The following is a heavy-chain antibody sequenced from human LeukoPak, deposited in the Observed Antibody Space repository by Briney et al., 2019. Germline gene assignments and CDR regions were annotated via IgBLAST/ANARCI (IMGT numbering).Heavy chain of an antibody. J-gene: IGHJ5*02. CDR2: IRSSGNYI. D-gene: IGHD3-9*01. CDR1: GFTFSSYS. Sequence: GGSLRLSCAASGFTFSSYSMNWVRQAPGKGLEWVSSIRSSGNYIYYADSVKGRFTISRDNSKNTLYLQMNSLRAEDTAVYYCAKDIPTTTVLRYFDWLSHWGQGTLVTVSS. V-gene: IGHV3-21*04. CDR3: AKDIPTTTVLRYFDWLSH.